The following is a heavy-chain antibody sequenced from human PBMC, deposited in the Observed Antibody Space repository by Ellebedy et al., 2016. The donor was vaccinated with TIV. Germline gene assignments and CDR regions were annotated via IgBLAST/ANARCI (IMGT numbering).Heavy chain of an antibody. Sequence: GESLKISCAVSGFTFSSYSMNWVRQAPGKGLEWVSSISDSSIYKYYADSVKGRFTISRDNAKNSLYLQMNSLRAEDTAVYYCAHRGPRIPAPWGRGTLVTVSS. CDR1: GFTFSSYS. D-gene: IGHD6-13*01. CDR2: ISDSSIYK. J-gene: IGHJ5*02. CDR3: AHRGPRIPAP. V-gene: IGHV3-21*01.